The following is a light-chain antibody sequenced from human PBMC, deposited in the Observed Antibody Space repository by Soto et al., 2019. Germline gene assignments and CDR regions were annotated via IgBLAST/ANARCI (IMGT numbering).Light chain of an antibody. Sequence: DIQMTQSPSTLSASVGDRVTITCRASQSIRSELAWYQQKPGKAPKLLIYKASSLESGVPSRFSGSGSGTEFTLTISSLQPDDFATYYCQQYHGYSLTFGQGTKVDI. V-gene: IGKV1-5*03. CDR3: QQYHGYSLT. J-gene: IGKJ1*01. CDR2: KAS. CDR1: QSIRSE.